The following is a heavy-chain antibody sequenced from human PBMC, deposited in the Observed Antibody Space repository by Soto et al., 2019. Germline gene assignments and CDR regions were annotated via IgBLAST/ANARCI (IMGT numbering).Heavy chain of an antibody. Sequence: SETLSLTCTVSGGSVSSGSYYWSWIRQPPGKGLEWIGYIYYSGSTNYNPSPKSRVTISVDTSKNQFSLKLSSVTAADTAVYYCASLVDSSGYYDYYYGMDVWGQGTTVTVSS. J-gene: IGHJ6*02. D-gene: IGHD3-22*01. V-gene: IGHV4-61*01. CDR1: GGSVSSGSYY. CDR3: ASLVDSSGYYDYYYGMDV. CDR2: IYYSGST.